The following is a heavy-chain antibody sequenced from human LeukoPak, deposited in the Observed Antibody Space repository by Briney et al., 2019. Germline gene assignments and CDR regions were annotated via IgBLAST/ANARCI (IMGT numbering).Heavy chain of an antibody. J-gene: IGHJ4*02. D-gene: IGHD4-17*01. V-gene: IGHV3-33*06. CDR3: AKEGRHGDYAPFDY. CDR2: IWYDGSNK. CDR1: GFTFSSYG. Sequence: GGSLRLSCAASGFTFSSYGMHWVRQAPGKGLEWVAVIWYDGSNKYYADSVKGRFTISRDNSKNTLYLQMNSLRAEDTAAYYCAKEGRHGDYAPFDYWGQGTLVTVSS.